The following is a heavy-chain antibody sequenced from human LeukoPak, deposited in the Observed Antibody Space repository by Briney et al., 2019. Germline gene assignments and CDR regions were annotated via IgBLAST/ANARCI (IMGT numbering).Heavy chain of an antibody. D-gene: IGHD6-6*01. CDR2: ISGSGGST. J-gene: IGHJ6*02. CDR3: AKDSSIPPEDYYYGMDV. CDR1: GFTFSSYA. Sequence: GGSLRLSCAASGFTFSSYAMSWVRQAPGKGLEWVSAISGSGGSTYYADSVKGRFTISRDNSKNTLYLQMNSLRAEDTAVYYCAKDSSIPPEDYYYGMDVWGQGTTVTVSS. V-gene: IGHV3-23*01.